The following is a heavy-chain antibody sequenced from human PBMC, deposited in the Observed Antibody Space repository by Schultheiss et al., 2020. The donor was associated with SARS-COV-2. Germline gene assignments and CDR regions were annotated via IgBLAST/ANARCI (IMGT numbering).Heavy chain of an antibody. CDR1: GGTFSSYG. J-gene: IGHJ6*02. CDR2: ISYDGSNK. V-gene: IGHV3-30*12. D-gene: IGHD3-22*01. CDR3: ARRRYYYDSSGYYYYYYYGMGV. Sequence: SCKASGGTFSSYGMHWVRQAPGKGLEWVAVISYDGSNKYYADSVKGRFTISRDNSKNTLYLQMNSLRAEDTAVYYCARRRYYYDSSGYYYYYYYGMGVWGQGTMVTVSS.